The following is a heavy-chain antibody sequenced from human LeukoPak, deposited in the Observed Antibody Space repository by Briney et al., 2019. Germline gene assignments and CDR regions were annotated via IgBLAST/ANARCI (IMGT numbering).Heavy chain of an antibody. Sequence: GGSLRLSCAASGFTFSSYWMSWVRQAPGKGLEWVANIKQDGSEKYYVDSVKGRFTISRGNSKNTLYLQMNSLRAEDTAVYYCAKDTGWELPESDYYYYYGMDVWGQGTTVTVSS. CDR2: IKQDGSEK. V-gene: IGHV3-7*01. J-gene: IGHJ6*02. CDR1: GFTFSSYW. D-gene: IGHD1-26*01. CDR3: AKDTGWELPESDYYYYYGMDV.